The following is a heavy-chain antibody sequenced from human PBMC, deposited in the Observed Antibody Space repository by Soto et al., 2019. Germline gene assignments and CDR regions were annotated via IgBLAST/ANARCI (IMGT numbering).Heavy chain of an antibody. CDR3: ARAGADSVRRKWFDP. V-gene: IGHV4-30-4*01. CDR1: GGSISSVDHY. D-gene: IGHD1-26*01. CDR2: NYHSGSS. Sequence: PSETLSLTCTVSGGSISSVDHYWSRIRQPPGKGLEWIGYNYHSGSSYYNPSLKSRAAISVDTSRNQFSLKLTSVTAADTAVFYCARAGADSVRRKWFDPWGQGTLVTVSS. J-gene: IGHJ5*01.